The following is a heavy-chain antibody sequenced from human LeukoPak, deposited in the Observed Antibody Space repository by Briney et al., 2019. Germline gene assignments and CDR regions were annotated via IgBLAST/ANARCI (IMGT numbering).Heavy chain of an antibody. CDR3: SREHMLRGLH. CDR1: GGSISSYY. V-gene: IGHV4-59*08. CDR2: VYYSGST. Sequence: SETLSLTCTISGGSISSYYWSWIRQPPGKGLEWIGYVYYSGSTNFNPSLKSRVTISVDTSKNQFSLKLSSVTAADTAVYYCSREHMLRGLHWGQGTLVTVSS. D-gene: IGHD3-10*01. J-gene: IGHJ4*02.